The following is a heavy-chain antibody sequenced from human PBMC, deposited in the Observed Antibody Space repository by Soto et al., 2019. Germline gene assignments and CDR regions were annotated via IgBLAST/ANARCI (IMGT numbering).Heavy chain of an antibody. Sequence: EVQLVESGGGLVQPGGSLRLSCAASGFTVSSNYMSWVRQAPGKGLEWVSVIYSGGSTYYADSVKGRFTISRDNSKNPLYLQMNSLRVEDTVGYYCARGVGYGVYPARRRYYYGMDVWGQGTTVTVSS. J-gene: IGHJ6*02. V-gene: IGHV3-66*01. D-gene: IGHD4-17*01. CDR1: GFTVSSNY. CDR3: ARGVGYGVYPARRRYYYGMDV. CDR2: IYSGGST.